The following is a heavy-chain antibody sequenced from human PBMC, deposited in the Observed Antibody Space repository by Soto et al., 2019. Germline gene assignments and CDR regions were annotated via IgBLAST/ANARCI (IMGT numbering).Heavy chain of an antibody. CDR3: AKEEIGHSSSWYPYYYGMDV. J-gene: IGHJ6*02. CDR2: ISGSGGST. V-gene: IGHV3-23*01. CDR1: GFTFSSYA. D-gene: IGHD6-13*01. Sequence: PGGSLRLSCAASGFTFSSYAMSWVRQAPGKGLEWVSAISGSGGSTYYADSVKGRFTISRDNSKNTLYLQMNSLRAEDTAVYYRAKEEIGHSSSWYPYYYGMDVWGQGTTVTVSS.